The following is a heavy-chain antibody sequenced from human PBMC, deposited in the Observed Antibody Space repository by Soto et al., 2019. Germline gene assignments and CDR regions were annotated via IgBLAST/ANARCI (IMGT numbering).Heavy chain of an antibody. D-gene: IGHD2-15*01. Sequence: QVQLVQSGAEVKKPASSVKVSCKASGGTFSSYTISWVRQAPGQGLEWMGRIIPILGIANYAQKFQGRVTITADKSTSTAYMELSSLRSEDTAVYYCARVVVAADYYYYYMDVWGKGTTVTVSS. V-gene: IGHV1-69*02. CDR3: ARVVVAADYYYYYMDV. CDR1: GGTFSSYT. J-gene: IGHJ6*03. CDR2: IIPILGIA.